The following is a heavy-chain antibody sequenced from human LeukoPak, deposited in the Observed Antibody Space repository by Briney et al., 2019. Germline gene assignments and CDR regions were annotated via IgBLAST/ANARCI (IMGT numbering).Heavy chain of an antibody. D-gene: IGHD6-13*01. J-gene: IGHJ4*02. CDR2: ISGSGGST. V-gene: IGHV3-23*01. Sequence: TGGSLRLSCAASGFTFSSYAMSWVRQAPGKGLEWVSAISGSGGSTYYADSVKGRFTISRDNSKNTLYLQMNSLRAEDTAVYYCAKVAYSSSWYFPYLDYWGQGAQVTVSS. CDR1: GFTFSSYA. CDR3: AKVAYSSSWYFPYLDY.